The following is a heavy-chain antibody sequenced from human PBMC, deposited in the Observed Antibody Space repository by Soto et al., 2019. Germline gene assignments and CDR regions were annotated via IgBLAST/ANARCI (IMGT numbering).Heavy chain of an antibody. CDR1: GYTFTSYG. J-gene: IGHJ2*01. D-gene: IGHD6-19*01. V-gene: IGHV1-18*01. CDR2: ISAYNGNT. Sequence: QVQLVQSGAEVKKPGASVKVSCKASGYTFTSYGISWVRQAPGQGLEWMGWISAYNGNTNYAQKLQGRVTMTTDTAXSXXYMELRSLRSDDTAVYYCARRPEYSSGWWDWYFDLWGRGTLVTVSS. CDR3: ARRPEYSSGWWDWYFDL.